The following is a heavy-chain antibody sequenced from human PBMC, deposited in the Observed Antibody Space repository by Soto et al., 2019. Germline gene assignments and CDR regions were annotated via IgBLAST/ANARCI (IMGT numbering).Heavy chain of an antibody. CDR2: IKQDGSEK. CDR3: ARGARIAAAVLGAGEFDY. Sequence: GGSLRLSCAASGFTFSSYWMSWVRQAPGKGLEWVANIKQDGSEKYYVDSVKGRFTISRDNAKNTLYLQMNSLRHEDTAVYYCARGARIAAAVLGAGEFDYWGQGTLVTVSS. V-gene: IGHV3-7*01. D-gene: IGHD6-13*01. CDR1: GFTFSSYW. J-gene: IGHJ4*02.